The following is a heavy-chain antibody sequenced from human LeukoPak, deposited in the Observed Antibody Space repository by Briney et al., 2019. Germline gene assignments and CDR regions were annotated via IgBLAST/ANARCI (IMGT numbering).Heavy chain of an antibody. CDR2: IYYSGST. J-gene: IGHJ4*02. Sequence: SETLSLTCTVSGGSISSSSYYWGWIRQPPGKGLEWIGSIYYSGSTYYNPSLKSRVTISVDTSKNQFSLKLSSVTAADTAVYYCARVGWDSSGFNFDYWGQGTLVTVSS. CDR3: ARVGWDSSGFNFDY. CDR1: GGSISSSSYY. D-gene: IGHD6-19*01. V-gene: IGHV4-39*07.